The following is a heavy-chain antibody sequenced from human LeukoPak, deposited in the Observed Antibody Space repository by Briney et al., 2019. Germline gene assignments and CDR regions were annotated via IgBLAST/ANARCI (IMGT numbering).Heavy chain of an antibody. D-gene: IGHD3-22*01. CDR2: ISYDGSSK. CDR1: GFTFSSYG. Sequence: QSGGSLRLSCAASGFTFSSYGMHWVRQAPGKGLEWVAVISYDGSSKYYADSVKGRFTISRDNSKNTLYLQMNSLRAEDTAVYYCAKARFRDYYDSSGYAAYWGQGTLVTVSS. J-gene: IGHJ4*02. V-gene: IGHV3-30*18. CDR3: AKARFRDYYDSSGYAAY.